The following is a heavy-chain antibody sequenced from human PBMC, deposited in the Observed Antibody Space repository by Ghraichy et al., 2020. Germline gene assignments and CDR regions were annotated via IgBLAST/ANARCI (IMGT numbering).Heavy chain of an antibody. CDR2: ISRNSTYI. CDR1: GFSFSTFS. CDR3: SRERWNDGNCYPRY. D-gene: IGHD2-21*02. Sequence: GGSLRLSCVASGFSFSTFSMIWVRQAPGKGMEWVSSISRNSTYIYYGDSVKGRFTVSRDNAKNSLYLQMNSLRAEDTALYYCSRERWNDGNCYPRYWGQGTLVTVSS. J-gene: IGHJ4*02. V-gene: IGHV3-21*04.